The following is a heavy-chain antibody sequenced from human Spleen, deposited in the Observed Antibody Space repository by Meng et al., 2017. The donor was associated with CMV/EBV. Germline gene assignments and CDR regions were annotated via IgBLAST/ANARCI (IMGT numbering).Heavy chain of an antibody. CDR1: GYIFSSYA. CDR2: ISPYKGNT. Sequence: ASVKVSCKASGYIFSSYAINWVRQASGQGLEWMGWISPYKGNTNYAQRLQGRVTMTTDTSTSTAYMELRSLRSEDTAVYYCARPELETDDYYYYYGMDVWGQGTTVTVSS. CDR3: ARPELETDDYYYYYGMDV. V-gene: IGHV1-18*01. J-gene: IGHJ6*02. D-gene: IGHD1-1*01.